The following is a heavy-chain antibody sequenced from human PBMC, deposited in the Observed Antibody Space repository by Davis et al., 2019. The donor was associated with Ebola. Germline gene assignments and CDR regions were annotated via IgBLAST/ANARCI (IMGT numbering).Heavy chain of an antibody. V-gene: IGHV3-23*01. CDR3: AKVPYQGWYFDL. D-gene: IGHD3-16*01. CDR1: GFTFDTYG. Sequence: SCAASGFTFDTYGMSWVRQAPGKGLEWVSVISGRGSTIYYADSVKGRFTISRDNSKNTLYLQMNSLRAEDTAVYYCAKVPYQGWYFDLWGRGTLVTVSS. J-gene: IGHJ2*01. CDR2: ISGRGSTI.